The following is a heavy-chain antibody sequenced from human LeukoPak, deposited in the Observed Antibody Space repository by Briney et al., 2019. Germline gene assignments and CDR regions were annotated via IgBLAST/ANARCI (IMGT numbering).Heavy chain of an antibody. V-gene: IGHV3-7*05. J-gene: IGHJ4*01. CDR3: ARTAFRTAPYFDS. CDR1: GSTISYFW. D-gene: IGHD1-1*01. Sequence: GRSLRLSCVVSGSTISYFWMSWVSRAPGKGLEWVANIKQDGSEKYYADSVKGRFTVSRDNAKNSLYLHMNTLRADDTAVYYCARTAFRTAPYFDSWGQGTLVTVSS. CDR2: IKQDGSEK.